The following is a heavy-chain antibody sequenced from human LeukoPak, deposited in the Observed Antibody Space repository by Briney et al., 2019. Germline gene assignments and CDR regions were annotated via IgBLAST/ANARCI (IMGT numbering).Heavy chain of an antibody. V-gene: IGHV1-69*13. CDR1: GGSFTSYA. CDR2: IIPIFGTA. D-gene: IGHD2/OR15-2a*01. Sequence: AGKLSCKASGGSFTSYAISWVRQAPGQGLEWMGGIIPIFGTANYAQKFQGRVPITADESTSTAYMELSSLRSEDTAVYYCARDLFRGPTNAIGYWGQGTLVPVPS. CDR3: ARDLFRGPTNAIGY. J-gene: IGHJ4*02.